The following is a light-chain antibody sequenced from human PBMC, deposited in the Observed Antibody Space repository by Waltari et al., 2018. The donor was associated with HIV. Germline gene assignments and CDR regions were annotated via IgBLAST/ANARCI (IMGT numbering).Light chain of an antibody. CDR2: EVS. J-gene: IGLJ2*01. CDR1: SSDVGGYNY. Sequence: QSALTQPASVSGSPGQSITISCTGTSSDVGGYNYVSWYQQHPGKAPKRMIYEVSNRPSGVSNRFSGSKSGNTASLTISGLQAEDEADYHCSSYTSSSVVFGGGTKLTVL. CDR3: SSYTSSSVV. V-gene: IGLV2-14*01.